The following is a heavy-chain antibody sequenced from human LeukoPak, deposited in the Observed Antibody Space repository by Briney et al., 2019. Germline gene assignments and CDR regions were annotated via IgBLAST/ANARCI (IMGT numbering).Heavy chain of an antibody. D-gene: IGHD3-10*01. Sequence: GSLRLSCAASGFTFSSYGMHWVRQAPGKGLEWVAVIWYDGSNKYCADSVKGRFTISRDNSKNTLYLQMNSLRAEDTAVYYCARNYGSGSGYYYGMDVWGQGTTVTVSS. V-gene: IGHV3-33*01. CDR3: ARNYGSGSGYYYGMDV. CDR2: IWYDGSNK. J-gene: IGHJ6*02. CDR1: GFTFSSYG.